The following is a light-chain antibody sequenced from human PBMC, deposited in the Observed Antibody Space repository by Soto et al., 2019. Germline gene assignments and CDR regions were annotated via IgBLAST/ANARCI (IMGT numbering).Light chain of an antibody. CDR1: SSDVGSYNL. Sequence: QSALTQHASVSGSPGQSITISCTGTSSDVGSYNLVSWYQQHPGKAPKLMIYEGSKRPSGVSNRFSGSKSGNTASLTISGLQAEDEADYYCCSYAGSSPPVVFGGGTKVTVL. CDR2: EGS. V-gene: IGLV2-23*01. CDR3: CSYAGSSPPVV. J-gene: IGLJ2*01.